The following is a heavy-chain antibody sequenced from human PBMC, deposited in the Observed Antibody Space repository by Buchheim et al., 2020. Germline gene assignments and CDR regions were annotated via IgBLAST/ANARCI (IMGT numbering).Heavy chain of an antibody. V-gene: IGHV4-59*01. CDR3: ARVWAYCGGDCRYAFDI. D-gene: IGHD2-21*02. CDR1: GGSISSYY. J-gene: IGHJ3*02. Sequence: QVQLQESGPGLVKPSETLSLTCTVSGGSISSYYWSWIRQPPGKGLEWIGYIYYSGSTNYNPSLKSRVTISVDTSKNQFSLKLSSVTAADTAVYYCARVWAYCGGDCRYAFDIWGQGT. CDR2: IYYSGST.